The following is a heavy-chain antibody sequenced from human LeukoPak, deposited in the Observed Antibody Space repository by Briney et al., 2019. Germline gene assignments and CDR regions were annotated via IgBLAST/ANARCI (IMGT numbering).Heavy chain of an antibody. D-gene: IGHD3-3*01. CDR3: ARGIVDFGVVNCYFDY. V-gene: IGHV3-30-3*01. Sequence: GGSLRLSCAASGFTFSSYAMHWVRQAPGKGLEWVAVISYDGSNKYCADSVKGRFTISRDNSKNTLYLQMNSLRAEDTAVYYCARGIVDFGVVNCYFDYWGQGTLVTVSS. CDR2: ISYDGSNK. J-gene: IGHJ4*02. CDR1: GFTFSSYA.